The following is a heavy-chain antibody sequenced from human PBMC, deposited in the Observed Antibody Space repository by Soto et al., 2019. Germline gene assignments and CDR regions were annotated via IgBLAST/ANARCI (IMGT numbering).Heavy chain of an antibody. V-gene: IGHV1-69*02. Sequence: QVQMVRSGAEVKKPGSSVKVSCKASGDTFSFYTINWVRQAPGLGLEWMGRVNPILSMSNYAQKFQGRVTMTADKSTSTAYMELRSLRSEDTAFYYCATSYGSGYRAFDYWGQGALVTVSS. CDR2: VNPILSMS. J-gene: IGHJ4*02. D-gene: IGHD3-10*01. CDR1: GDTFSFYT. CDR3: ATSYGSGYRAFDY.